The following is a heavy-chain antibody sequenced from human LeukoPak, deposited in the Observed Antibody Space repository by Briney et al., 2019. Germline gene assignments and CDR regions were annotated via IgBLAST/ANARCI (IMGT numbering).Heavy chain of an antibody. CDR3: ARVKTTKDFDI. CDR1: GGSISSGDYY. CDR2: IYYSGST. D-gene: IGHD4-17*01. V-gene: IGHV4-30-4*08. Sequence: SETLSLTCTVSGGSISSGDYYWSWIRQPPGKGLEWIGYIYYSGSTYYNPSLKSRVTISVDTSKNQFSLKLSSVTAADTAVYYCARVKTTKDFDIWGQGTMVTVSS. J-gene: IGHJ3*02.